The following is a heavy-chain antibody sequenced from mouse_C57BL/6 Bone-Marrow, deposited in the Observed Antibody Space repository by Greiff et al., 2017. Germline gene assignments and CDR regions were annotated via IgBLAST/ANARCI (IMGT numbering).Heavy chain of an antibody. CDR1: GFSLTSYG. CDR3: AIYYGNPPFDY. CDR2: IWSGGST. V-gene: IGHV2-2*01. Sequence: QVQLKQSGPGLVQPSQSLSITCTVSGFSLTSYGVHWVRQSPGKGLEWLGVIWSGGSTDYNAAFISRLSISKDNSKSQVFFKMHSLQADDTAIYDCAIYYGNPPFDYWGQGTTLTVSS. J-gene: IGHJ2*01. D-gene: IGHD2-1*01.